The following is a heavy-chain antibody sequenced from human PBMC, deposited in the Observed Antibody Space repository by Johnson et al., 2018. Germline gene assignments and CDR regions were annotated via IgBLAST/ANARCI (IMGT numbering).Heavy chain of an antibody. CDR1: GFTFSSYW. CDR2: INSDGSST. D-gene: IGHD3-22*01. J-gene: IGHJ1*01. V-gene: IGHV3-74*02. CDR3: ARAPSYYYESTGRGLSFQH. Sequence: VQLVQSGGGVVQPGRSLRLSCAASGFTFSSYWMHWVRQAPGKGLVWVSRINSDGSSTSYADSVTGRFPISRDNAKNTLYLQMNRLRVEDTAVYYCARAPSYYYESTGRGLSFQHWGQGTLVTVSS.